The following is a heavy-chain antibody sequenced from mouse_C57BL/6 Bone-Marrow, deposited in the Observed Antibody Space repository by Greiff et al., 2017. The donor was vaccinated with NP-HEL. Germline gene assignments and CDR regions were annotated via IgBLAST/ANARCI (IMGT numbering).Heavy chain of an antibody. CDR3: ARDDSNAFAY. CDR1: GFTFSDFY. Sequence: EVKLVESGGGLVQSGRSLRLSCATSGFTFSDFYMEWVRQAPGKGLEWIAASRNKANDYTTEYSASVKGRFIVSRDTSQSILDLQMNALRAEDTAIYYCARDDSNAFAYWGQGTLVTVSA. J-gene: IGHJ3*01. D-gene: IGHD2-5*01. CDR2: SRNKANDYTT. V-gene: IGHV7-1*01.